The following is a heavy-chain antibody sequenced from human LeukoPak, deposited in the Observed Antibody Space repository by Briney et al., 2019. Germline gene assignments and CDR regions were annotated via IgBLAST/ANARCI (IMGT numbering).Heavy chain of an antibody. Sequence: GGSLRLSCAASGFTFDDYAMYWVRQAPGKGLEWVSGISWNSGSTGYADSVKGRFTISRDNAKNSLYLQMNSLRAEDTALYYCAKDKSAMVRGVGDAFDIWGQGTMVTVSS. CDR3: AKDKSAMVRGVGDAFDI. CDR2: ISWNSGST. D-gene: IGHD3-10*01. V-gene: IGHV3-9*01. J-gene: IGHJ3*02. CDR1: GFTFDDYA.